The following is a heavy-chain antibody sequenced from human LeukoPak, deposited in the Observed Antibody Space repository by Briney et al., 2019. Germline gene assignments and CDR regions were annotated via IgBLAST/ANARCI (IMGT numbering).Heavy chain of an antibody. J-gene: IGHJ3*02. CDR2: MNPKSGDT. CDR1: GYSFTNYD. D-gene: IGHD5-24*01. CDR3: TMTSPAGYNLVGAFDT. Sequence: GASVKVSCKASGYSFTNYDINWVRQATGQGLEWMGWMNPKSGDTGYSQKFQGRVFITRDTSINTAYMELSSLTYEDTAVYYCTMTSPAGYNLVGAFDTWGQGTKVTVSS. V-gene: IGHV1-8*03.